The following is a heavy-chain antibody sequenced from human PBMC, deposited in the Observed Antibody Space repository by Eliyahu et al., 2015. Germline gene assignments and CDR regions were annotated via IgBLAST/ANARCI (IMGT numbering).Heavy chain of an antibody. Sequence: QLQLQESGPGLVKPSETLSLTCTXSGGSISSSSFYWGWIRQPPGKGLEWIGSIYYSGSTHYNSSLKSRVTISVDTSRNQFSLKLTSVTAADTAVYYCARRGICSRTTLCDAFDIWGQGTMVTVSS. CDR3: ARRGICSRTTLCDAFDI. D-gene: IGHD2-2*01. J-gene: IGHJ3*02. CDR2: IYYSGST. V-gene: IGHV4-39*01. CDR1: GGSISSSSFY.